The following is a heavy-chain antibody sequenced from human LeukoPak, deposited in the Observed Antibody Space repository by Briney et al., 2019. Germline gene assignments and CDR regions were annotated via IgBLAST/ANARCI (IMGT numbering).Heavy chain of an antibody. D-gene: IGHD2-2*01. V-gene: IGHV4-34*01. CDR1: GGSFSGYY. CDR3: ASLVVPAASAYYYGMDV. CDR2: INRSGST. J-gene: IGHJ6*02. Sequence: SETLSLTCAVYGGSFSGYYWSWIRQPPGKGLEWIGEINRSGSTNYNPSLKSRVTISVDTSKNQFSLKLISVTAADTAVYYCASLVVPAASAYYYGMDVWGQGTTVTVSS.